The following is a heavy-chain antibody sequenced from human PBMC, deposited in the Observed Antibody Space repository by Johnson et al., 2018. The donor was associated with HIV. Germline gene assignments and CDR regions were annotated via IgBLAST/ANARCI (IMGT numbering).Heavy chain of an antibody. V-gene: IGHV3-30-3*01. D-gene: IGHD6-19*01. Sequence: QVQLVESGGGVVQPGRSLRLSCAASGFTFSSYAMHWVRQAPGKGLEWVAVISYDGSNKYYADSVKGRFTISRDNSKNTLYLQMNSLRAEDTAVYYCLSQWLVRNAFDIWCQGTMVTVSS. CDR1: GFTFSSYA. CDR2: ISYDGSNK. CDR3: LSQWLVRNAFDI. J-gene: IGHJ3*02.